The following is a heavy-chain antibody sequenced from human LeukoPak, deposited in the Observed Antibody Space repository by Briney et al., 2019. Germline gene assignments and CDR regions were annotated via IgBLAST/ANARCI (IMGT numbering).Heavy chain of an antibody. Sequence: ASVKVSCKASGSTFSSYAISWVRQAPGQGLEWMGGIIPIFGTANYAQKFQGRVTITTDESTSTAYMELSSLRSEDTAVYYCARGYSGYDYGRGYYYYMDVWGKGTTVTVSS. J-gene: IGHJ6*03. D-gene: IGHD5-12*01. CDR3: ARGYSGYDYGRGYYYYMDV. CDR2: IIPIFGTA. CDR1: GSTFSSYA. V-gene: IGHV1-69*05.